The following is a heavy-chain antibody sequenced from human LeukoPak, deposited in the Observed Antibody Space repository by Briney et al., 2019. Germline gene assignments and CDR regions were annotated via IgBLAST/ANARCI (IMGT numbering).Heavy chain of an antibody. V-gene: IGHV4-59*01. CDR1: GASIGSYY. J-gene: IGHJ3*02. Sequence: SETLSLTCIVSGASIGSYYWSWIRQPPGKGLEWIGYIYYSGSTNYNPSLKSRVTISVDTSKNQFSLRLRSVTAADTAVYYCARGGRFGGHDAFDIWGQGTMVTVSS. D-gene: IGHD3-10*01. CDR2: IYYSGST. CDR3: ARGGRFGGHDAFDI.